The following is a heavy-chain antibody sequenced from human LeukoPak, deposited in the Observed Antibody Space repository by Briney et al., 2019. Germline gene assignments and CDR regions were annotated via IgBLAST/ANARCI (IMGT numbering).Heavy chain of an antibody. CDR2: ISSSSSYI. CDR3: ARDGVMVYAIRGNAFDI. Sequence: GGSLRLSCAASGFTFSSYSVNWVRQAPGKGLEWVSSISSSSSYIYYADSVKGRFTISRDNAKNSLYLQMNSLRAEDTAVYYCARDGVMVYAIRGNAFDIWGQGTMVTVSS. CDR1: GFTFSSYS. J-gene: IGHJ3*02. V-gene: IGHV3-21*01. D-gene: IGHD2-8*01.